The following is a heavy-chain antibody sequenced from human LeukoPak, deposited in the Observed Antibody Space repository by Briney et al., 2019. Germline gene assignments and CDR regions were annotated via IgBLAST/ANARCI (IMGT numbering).Heavy chain of an antibody. CDR2: IYYSGST. Sequence: SETLSLTCTVSGYSISSGYYWGWIRQPPGKGLEWIGSIYYSGSTYYNPSLKSRVTISVDTSKNQFSLKLSSVTAADTAVYYCARGDDSSGYYYLPFDYWGQGTLVTVSS. D-gene: IGHD3-22*01. V-gene: IGHV4-38-2*02. J-gene: IGHJ4*02. CDR1: GYSISSGYY. CDR3: ARGDDSSGYYYLPFDY.